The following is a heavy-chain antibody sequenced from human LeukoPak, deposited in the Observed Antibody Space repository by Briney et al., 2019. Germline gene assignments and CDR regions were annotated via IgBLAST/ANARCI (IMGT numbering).Heavy chain of an antibody. V-gene: IGHV3-11*01. CDR3: ATLRLSDHFDY. J-gene: IGHJ4*02. D-gene: IGHD2-15*01. CDR2: VTTGNTE. Sequence: GGSLRLSCAASGFIFSDYYMIWIRQAPGKGLEWVTYVTTGNTEYYADSVKGRFTISRDNAKNSLYLQMDSLRAEDTAVYYCATLRLSDHFDYWGQGTLVTVSS. CDR1: GFIFSDYY.